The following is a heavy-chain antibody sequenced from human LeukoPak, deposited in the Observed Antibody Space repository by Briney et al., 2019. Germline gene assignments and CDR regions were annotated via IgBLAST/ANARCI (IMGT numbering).Heavy chain of an antibody. CDR1: GGSFSGYY. Sequence: SETLSLTCAVYGGSFSGYYWSWIRQPPGKGLEWIGEINHSGSTNYNPSLKSRVTISVDTSKNQFSLKLSSVTAADTTVYYCARGTRRSWFDPWGQGTLVTVSS. J-gene: IGHJ5*02. CDR2: INHSGST. CDR3: ARGTRRSWFDP. V-gene: IGHV4-34*01.